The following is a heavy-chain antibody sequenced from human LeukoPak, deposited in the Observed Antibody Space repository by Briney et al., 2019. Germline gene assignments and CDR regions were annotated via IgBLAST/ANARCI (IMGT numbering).Heavy chain of an antibody. J-gene: IGHJ4*02. CDR3: AKESIAAAGAVDY. CDR2: ISYDGSNK. Sequence: GRSLRLSCAASGFTFSSYGMHWVRQAPGKGLEWVAVISYDGSNKYYADSVKGRFTISRDNSKNTLYLQMNSLRAEDTAVYYCAKESIAAAGAVDYWGQGTLVTIYS. D-gene: IGHD6-13*01. V-gene: IGHV3-30*18. CDR1: GFTFSSYG.